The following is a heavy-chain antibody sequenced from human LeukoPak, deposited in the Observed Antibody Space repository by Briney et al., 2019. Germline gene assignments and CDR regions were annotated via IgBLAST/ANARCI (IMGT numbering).Heavy chain of an antibody. CDR2: ISSSSSYI. J-gene: IGHJ4*02. Sequence: PGGSLRLSCAASGFTFSSYSMNWVRQAPGKGLEWVSSISSSSSYIYYADSVKGRFTISRDNAKNSLYLQMNSLRAEDTAVYYCARDHPVDTAMDRWGQGTLVTVSS. V-gene: IGHV3-21*01. CDR1: GFTFSSYS. D-gene: IGHD5-18*01. CDR3: ARDHPVDTAMDR.